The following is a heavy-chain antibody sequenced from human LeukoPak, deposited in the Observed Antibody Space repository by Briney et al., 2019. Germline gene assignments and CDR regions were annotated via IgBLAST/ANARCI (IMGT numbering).Heavy chain of an antibody. CDR3: ARGYYSNYDYYYYMDV. CDR1: GFTFSNYA. D-gene: IGHD4-11*01. Sequence: GGSLRLSCAASGFTFSNYAMNWVRQAPGKGLEWVSDISGSGGSTYYADSVKGRFTISRDNSKNTLYLQMNSLRAEDTAVYYCARGYYSNYDYYYYMDVWGKGTTVTVSS. CDR2: ISGSGGST. V-gene: IGHV3-23*01. J-gene: IGHJ6*03.